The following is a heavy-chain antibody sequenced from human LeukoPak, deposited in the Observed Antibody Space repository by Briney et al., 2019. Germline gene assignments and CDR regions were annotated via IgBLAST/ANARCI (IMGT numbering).Heavy chain of an antibody. D-gene: IGHD3-22*01. V-gene: IGHV1-69*04. J-gene: IGHJ6*02. CDR1: GGTFSSYA. Sequence: ASVKVSCKASGGTFSSYAIGWVRQAPGQGLEWMGRIIPILGIANYAQKFQGRVTITADKSTSTAYMELSSLRSEDTAVYYCATNYYDSSGAYYYYGMDVWGQGTTVTVSS. CDR2: IIPILGIA. CDR3: ATNYYDSSGAYYYYGMDV.